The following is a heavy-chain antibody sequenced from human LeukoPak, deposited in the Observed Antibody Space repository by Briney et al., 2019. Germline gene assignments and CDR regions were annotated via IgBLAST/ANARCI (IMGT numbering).Heavy chain of an antibody. J-gene: IGHJ3*02. Sequence: GGSLRLSCAASGFTFSSYAMSWVRQAPGKGLEWVSGFSVSDETTYYADSVKGRFTISRDNSKNTLYLQINSLRAEDTAVYYCAKAVDLATISVDIWGQGTMVTVSS. V-gene: IGHV3-23*01. CDR2: FSVSDETT. CDR1: GFTFSSYA. D-gene: IGHD5-24*01. CDR3: AKAVDLATISVDI.